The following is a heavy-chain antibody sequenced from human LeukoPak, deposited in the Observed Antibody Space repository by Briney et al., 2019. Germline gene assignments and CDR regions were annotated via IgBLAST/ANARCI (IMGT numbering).Heavy chain of an antibody. Sequence: SETLSLTCAVYGGSFSGYYWSWIRQPPGEGLEWIGEINHSGSTNYNPSLKSRVTISVDTSKNQFSLKLSSVTAADTAVYYCARSGSYYHFDYWGQGTLVTVSS. V-gene: IGHV4-34*01. J-gene: IGHJ4*02. CDR1: GGSFSGYY. D-gene: IGHD3-10*01. CDR2: INHSGST. CDR3: ARSGSYYHFDY.